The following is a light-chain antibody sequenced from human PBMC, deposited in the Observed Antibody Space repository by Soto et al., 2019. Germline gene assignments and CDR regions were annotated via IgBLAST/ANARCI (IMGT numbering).Light chain of an antibody. V-gene: IGKV3-11*01. CDR1: QSVSGS. Sequence: EIVLTQSPATLSLSPGERATISCRASQSVSGSLAWYQQKPGQSPKLLIYSSSNRATGIPARFSGSGSGTDFTLTISSLEPEDFAVYYCQHRHNWPLTFGRGTRVDIK. CDR3: QHRHNWPLT. J-gene: IGKJ4*01. CDR2: SSS.